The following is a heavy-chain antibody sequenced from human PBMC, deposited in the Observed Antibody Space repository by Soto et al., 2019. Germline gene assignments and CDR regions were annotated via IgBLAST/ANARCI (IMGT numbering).Heavy chain of an antibody. CDR3: ARASRYAIRYYYYYGMDV. V-gene: IGHV1-69*13. CDR1: GGTFSSYA. CDR2: IIPIFGTA. J-gene: IGHJ6*02. Sequence: ASVKVSCKASGGTFSSYAISWVRQAPGQGLEWMGGIIPIFGTANYAQKFQGRVTITADESTSTAYMELSSLRSEDTAVYYCARASRYAIRYYYYYGMDVWGQGTTVTVSS. D-gene: IGHD2-8*01.